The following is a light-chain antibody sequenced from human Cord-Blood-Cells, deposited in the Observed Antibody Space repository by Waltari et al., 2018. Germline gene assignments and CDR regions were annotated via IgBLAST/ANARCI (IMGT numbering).Light chain of an antibody. CDR2: WAS. CDR1: PSVLYSSNNKNY. Sequence: DIVMTQSPDSLAVSLGERAPSNCKSSPSVLYSSNNKNYLAWYQQKPGQPPKLLIYWASTRESGVPDRFSGSGSGTDFTLTISSLQAEDVAVYYCQQYYSTPFTFGPGTKVDIK. V-gene: IGKV4-1*01. J-gene: IGKJ3*01. CDR3: QQYYSTPFT.